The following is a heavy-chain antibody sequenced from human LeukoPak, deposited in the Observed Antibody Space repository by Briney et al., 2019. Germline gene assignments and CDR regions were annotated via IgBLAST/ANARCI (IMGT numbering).Heavy chain of an antibody. V-gene: IGHV1-69*13. D-gene: IGHD2-15*01. CDR3: ARDLGASAKYYYYYYMGV. CDR1: GGTFSNHA. Sequence: SVKVSCKASGGTFSNHAISWVRQAPGQGLEWMGGIIPIFGTAQYAQKFQGRVTITADESTGTVDMELSSLGFEDTAVYYCARDLGASAKYYYYYYMGVWGKGTTVTISS. J-gene: IGHJ6*03. CDR2: IIPIFGTA.